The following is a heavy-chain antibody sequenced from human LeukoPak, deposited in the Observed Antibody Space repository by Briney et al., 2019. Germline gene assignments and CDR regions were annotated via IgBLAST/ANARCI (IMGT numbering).Heavy chain of an antibody. V-gene: IGHV3-23*01. D-gene: IGHD2-21*02. J-gene: IGHJ4*02. Sequence: GGSLRLSCAASGFTFDTYGMSWVRQAPGKRLEWVSSISSNSANTYYADSVKGRFTISRDNSKNTLYLQMNSLRAEDTAVYYCAKDGTGCGGDCYSDYWGQGTLVTVSS. CDR1: GFTFDTYG. CDR3: AKDGTGCGGDCYSDY. CDR2: ISSNSANT.